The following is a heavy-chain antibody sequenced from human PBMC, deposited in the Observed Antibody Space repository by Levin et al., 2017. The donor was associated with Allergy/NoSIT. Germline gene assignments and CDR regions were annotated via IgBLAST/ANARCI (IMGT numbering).Heavy chain of an antibody. V-gene: IGHV4-31*03. CDR1: GGSIRTGDYF. J-gene: IGHJ4*02. D-gene: IGHD3-10*01. Sequence: SQTLSLPCTVSGGSIRTGDYFWSWMRQHPGKGLEWIGYIYYSGSTYYNPSLKSRVTMSVDTSKNQISLKLTSATATDTAVYYCARQAKRGAYFDSWGQGTLVTVSS. CDR3: ARQAKRGAYFDS. CDR2: IYYSGST.